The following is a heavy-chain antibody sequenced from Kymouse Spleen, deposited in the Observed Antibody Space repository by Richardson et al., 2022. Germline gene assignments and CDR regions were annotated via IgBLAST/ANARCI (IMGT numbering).Heavy chain of an antibody. V-gene: IGHV3-7*01. Sequence: EVQLVESGGGLVQPGGSLRLSCAASGFTFSSYWMSWVRQAPGKGLEWVANIKQDGSEKYYVDSVKGRFTISRDNAKNSLYLQMNSLRAEDTAVYYCARVGYSSGWSSFDYWGQGTLVTVSS. J-gene: IGHJ4*02. CDR3: ARVGYSSGWSSFDY. CDR2: IKQDGSEK. CDR1: GFTFSSYW. D-gene: IGHD6-19*01.